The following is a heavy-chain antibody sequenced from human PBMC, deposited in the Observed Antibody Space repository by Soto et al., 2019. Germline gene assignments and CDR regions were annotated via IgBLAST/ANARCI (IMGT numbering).Heavy chain of an antibody. V-gene: IGHV3-33*01. CDR2: IWHDGSNK. CDR3: TRAAIRGELLDY. CDR1: GFTFNNYG. D-gene: IGHD1-26*01. Sequence: GGSLRLSCAASGFTFNNYGMHWVRQAPGKGLECVALIWHDGSNKGYADSVKGRFTISRDNSKNTLNLQMNSLRVEDTAVYYCTRAAIRGELLDYWGQGTQVTVSS. J-gene: IGHJ4*02.